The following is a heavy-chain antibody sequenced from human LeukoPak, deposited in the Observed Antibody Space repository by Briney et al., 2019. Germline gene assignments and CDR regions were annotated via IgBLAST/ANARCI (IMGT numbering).Heavy chain of an antibody. Sequence: PGGSLRLSCAASGFVFRTNWMSWVRQAPGKGLEWVANIKQDGSEKYYVDSVKGRFTISRDNAKNSLYLQMNSLKAEDTAVYYCARESIRGTRDFDYWGQGTLVTVSS. CDR2: IKQDGSEK. D-gene: IGHD2-21*01. V-gene: IGHV3-7*01. CDR1: GFVFRTNW. J-gene: IGHJ4*02. CDR3: ARESIRGTRDFDY.